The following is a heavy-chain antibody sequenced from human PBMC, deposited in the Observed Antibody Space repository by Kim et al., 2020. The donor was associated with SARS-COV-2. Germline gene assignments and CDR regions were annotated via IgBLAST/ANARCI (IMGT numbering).Heavy chain of an antibody. CDR2: INPSGGGT. D-gene: IGHD3-10*01. V-gene: IGHV1-46*01. J-gene: IGHJ5*02. CDR3: AREVFPQSYYYGSGSVPRSRWFDP. CDR1: GYSFTRYY. Sequence: ASVKVSCKASGYSFTRYYIHWVRQAPGQGLEWLGIINPSGGGTIYAPKFQGRVTMTTDTSTSTVCMDLTGLTSEDTAVYYCAREVFPQSYYYGSGSVPRSRWFDPWGQGTLVTVSS.